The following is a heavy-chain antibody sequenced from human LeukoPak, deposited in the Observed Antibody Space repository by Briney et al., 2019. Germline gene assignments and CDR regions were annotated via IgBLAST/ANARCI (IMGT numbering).Heavy chain of an antibody. CDR1: GFTFSSYA. CDR2: ISYDGSNK. V-gene: IGHV3-30-3*01. J-gene: IGHJ4*02. CDR3: VRDVRFLDGYFDY. Sequence: GGSLRLSCAASGFTFSSYAMHWVRQAPGKGLEWVAVISYDGSNKYYADSVKGRFTISRDNSKNTLYLQMNSLRAEDTAVYYCVRDVRFLDGYFDYWGQGTLVTVSS. D-gene: IGHD3-3*01.